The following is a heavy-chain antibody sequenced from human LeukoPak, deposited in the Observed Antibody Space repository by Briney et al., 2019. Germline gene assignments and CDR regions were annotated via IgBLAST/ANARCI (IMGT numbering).Heavy chain of an antibody. CDR1: GFTFSSYA. J-gene: IGHJ4*02. D-gene: IGHD4-17*01. CDR3: AKDWNLRSKNGYYVDY. CDR2: ISGSGGST. Sequence: PGASLRLSCAASGFTFSSYAMSWVRQAPGKGLEWGSSISGSGGSTYYADSVKGRFTISRDNSKNTLYLQMNSLRDEDTAVYYCAKDWNLRSKNGYYVDYWGQGTLVTVSS. V-gene: IGHV3-23*01.